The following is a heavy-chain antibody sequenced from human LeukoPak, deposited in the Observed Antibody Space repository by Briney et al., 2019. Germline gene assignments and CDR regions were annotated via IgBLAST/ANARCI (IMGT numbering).Heavy chain of an antibody. Sequence: SETLSLTCAVYGGSFSGYYWSWIRQPPGKGLEWIGEINHSGSTNYNPSLKSRVTISVDTSKNQFSLKLSSVTAAYTAVYYCARAALGGSSHTLYYMDVWGKGTTVTVSS. J-gene: IGHJ6*03. CDR3: ARAALGGSSHTLYYMDV. CDR1: GGSFSGYY. CDR2: INHSGST. V-gene: IGHV4-34*01. D-gene: IGHD6-13*01.